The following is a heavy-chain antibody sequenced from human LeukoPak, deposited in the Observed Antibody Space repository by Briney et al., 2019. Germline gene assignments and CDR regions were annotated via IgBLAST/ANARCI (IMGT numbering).Heavy chain of an antibody. CDR1: GGSISSSSYY. V-gene: IGHV4-39*01. CDR2: IYYSGST. Sequence: SETLSLTCTVSGGSISSSSYYWDWIRQPPGTGLEWIGTIYYSGSTYYNPSLNSRVAISVDTSKNQFSLELSSVTAADTAVYYCARHRDFSNYGVFDYWGQGTLVTVSS. J-gene: IGHJ4*02. D-gene: IGHD4-11*01. CDR3: ARHRDFSNYGVFDY.